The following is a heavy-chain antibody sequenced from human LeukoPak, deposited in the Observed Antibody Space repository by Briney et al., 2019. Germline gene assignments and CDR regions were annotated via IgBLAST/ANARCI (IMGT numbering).Heavy chain of an antibody. J-gene: IGHJ3*02. V-gene: IGHV4-59*01. CDR3: ARVLDLSKRGLDAFDI. CDR1: GGSISSYF. Sequence: SETLSLTCTVSGGSISSYFWSWIRQPPGRGLEWIGYVYYSGSTNYNPSLKSRVTISVDTSKKQFSLKLSSATAADTAVYYCARVLDLSKRGLDAFDIWGQGTMVTVSS. D-gene: IGHD3-16*01. CDR2: VYYSGST.